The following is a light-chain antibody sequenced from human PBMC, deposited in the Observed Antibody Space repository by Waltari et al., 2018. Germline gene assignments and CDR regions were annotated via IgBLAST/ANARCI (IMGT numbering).Light chain of an antibody. J-gene: IGKJ5*01. CDR3: QQRKDWPPIT. V-gene: IGKV3-11*01. Sequence: EIVLTQSPATLSLSPGERATLSCRASQTVSTSLAWYQQKPGQAPRLLIYEASNRAAGSPARFSGSGSGTEFTLTISSLEPEDSAVYYCQQRKDWPPITFGQGTRLEIK. CDR2: EAS. CDR1: QTVSTS.